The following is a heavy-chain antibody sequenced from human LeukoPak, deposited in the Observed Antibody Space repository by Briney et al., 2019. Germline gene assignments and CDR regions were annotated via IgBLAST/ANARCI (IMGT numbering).Heavy chain of an antibody. Sequence: GESLKISCQGSGYSFTSYWISWVRQMPGKGLEWMGRIDPSDSYTNYSPSFQGHVTISADKSISTAYLQWSSLKASDTAMYYCARRAGFYCSGGSCYLDDAFDIWGQGTMVTVSS. V-gene: IGHV5-10-1*01. CDR3: ARRAGFYCSGGSCYLDDAFDI. D-gene: IGHD2-15*01. J-gene: IGHJ3*02. CDR2: IDPSDSYT. CDR1: GYSFTSYW.